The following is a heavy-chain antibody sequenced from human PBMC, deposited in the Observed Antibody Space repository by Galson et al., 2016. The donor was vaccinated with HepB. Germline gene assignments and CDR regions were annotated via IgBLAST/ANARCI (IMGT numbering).Heavy chain of an antibody. D-gene: IGHD6-13*01. V-gene: IGHV3-21*01. J-gene: IGHJ3*02. CDR3: ARVSEQQLLDAFDI. CDR2: ISSCSSYI. Sequence: LEWVSSISSCSSYIYYADSVKGRFTISRDNVKKALYLQMNSLRPEDTAVYYCARVSEQQLLDAFDIWGQGTMVTVSS.